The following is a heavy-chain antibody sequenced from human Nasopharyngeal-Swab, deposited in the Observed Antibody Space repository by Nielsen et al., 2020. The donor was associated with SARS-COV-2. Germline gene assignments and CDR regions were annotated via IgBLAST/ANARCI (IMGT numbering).Heavy chain of an antibody. D-gene: IGHD2-15*01. J-gene: IGHJ6*03. CDR2: INHSGST. CDR3: ARIVVVAAPLLYYYYYMDV. Sequence: WIRQSPGKGLEWIGEINHSGSTNYNPSLKSRVTISVDTSKNQFSLKLSSVTAADTAVYYCARIVVVAAPLLYYYYYMDVWGKGTTVTVSS. V-gene: IGHV4-34*01.